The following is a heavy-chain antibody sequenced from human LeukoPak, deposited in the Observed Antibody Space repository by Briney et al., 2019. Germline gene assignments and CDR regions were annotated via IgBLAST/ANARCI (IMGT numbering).Heavy chain of an antibody. Sequence: GGSLRLSCAASGFTFSSYAMSWVRQAPGKGLEWVSSISSSSSYIYYADSVKGRFTISRDNAKNSLYLQMNSLRAEDTAVYYCASKDTAMVNSDYWGQGTLVTVSS. D-gene: IGHD5-18*01. J-gene: IGHJ4*02. CDR1: GFTFSSYA. CDR3: ASKDTAMVNSDY. CDR2: ISSSSSYI. V-gene: IGHV3-21*01.